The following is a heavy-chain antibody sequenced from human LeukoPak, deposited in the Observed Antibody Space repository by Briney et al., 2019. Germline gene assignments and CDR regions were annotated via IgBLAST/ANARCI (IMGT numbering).Heavy chain of an antibody. CDR3: ARGHDILTGYYLDYYGMDV. V-gene: IGHV1-2*04. CDR1: GFTFTSSA. J-gene: IGHJ6*02. D-gene: IGHD3-9*01. CDR2: INPNSGGT. Sequence: ASVKVSCKASGFTFTSSAVHWVRQAPGQGLEWMGWINPNSGGTNYAQKFQGWVTMTRDTSISTAYMELSRLRSDDTAVYYCARGHDILTGYYLDYYGMDVWGQGTTVTVSS.